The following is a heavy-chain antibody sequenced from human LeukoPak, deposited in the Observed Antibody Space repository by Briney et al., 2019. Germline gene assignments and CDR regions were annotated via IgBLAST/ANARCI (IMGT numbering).Heavy chain of an antibody. CDR1: GYSFTGYY. J-gene: IGHJ4*02. CDR3: ASSYYDILTGYYELDY. Sequence: ASVKVSCKASGYSFTGYYMHWVRQAPGQGLEWMGWINPNSGDTKYAQKFQGRVTMTRDTSISTAYMELSRLRSDDTAVYYCASSYYDILTGYYELDYWGQGTLVTVSS. V-gene: IGHV1-2*02. CDR2: INPNSGDT. D-gene: IGHD3-9*01.